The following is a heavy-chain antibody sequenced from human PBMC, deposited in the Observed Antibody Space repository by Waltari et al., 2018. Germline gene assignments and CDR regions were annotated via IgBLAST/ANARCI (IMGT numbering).Heavy chain of an antibody. Sequence: QVQLVESGGGVVQPGGSLRLSCAASGFLFSHSVMSLVRQAPGKGLEWVAVIRHDGTVTYYGDYVKGRFTISRDNSKDTLSLQMNSLRAEDTAMYYCANGPRGGYYMDVWGKGTTVTVSS. J-gene: IGHJ6*03. V-gene: IGHV3-30*02. CDR1: GFLFSHSV. D-gene: IGHD3-10*01. CDR3: ANGPRGGYYMDV. CDR2: IRHDGTVT.